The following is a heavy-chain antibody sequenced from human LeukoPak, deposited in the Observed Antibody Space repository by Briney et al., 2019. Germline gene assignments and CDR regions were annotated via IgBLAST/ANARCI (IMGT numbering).Heavy chain of an antibody. CDR1: GGTFSSYA. V-gene: IGHV1-69*13. D-gene: IGHD3-22*01. Sequence: SVKVSCKASGGTFSSYAISWVRQAPGQGLEWMGGIIPIFGTANYAQKFQGRVTITADESTSTAYMELSSLRSEDTAVYYCARGPLMIARQYYFDYWGQGTLVTVSS. CDR3: ARGPLMIARQYYFDY. CDR2: IIPIFGTA. J-gene: IGHJ4*02.